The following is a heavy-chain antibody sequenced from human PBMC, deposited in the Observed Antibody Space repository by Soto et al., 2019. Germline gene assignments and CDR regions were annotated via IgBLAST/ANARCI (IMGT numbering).Heavy chain of an antibody. CDR2: ISGSGGST. Sequence: GGSLRLSCAASGFTFSSYAMSWVRQAPGKGLEWVSAISGSGGSTYYADSVKGRFTISRDNSKNTLYLQMNSLRAEDTAVYYCAKDVGRGSYYYGWFDPWGQGTLVTVSS. V-gene: IGHV3-23*01. CDR1: GFTFSSYA. D-gene: IGHD1-26*01. J-gene: IGHJ5*02. CDR3: AKDVGRGSYYYGWFDP.